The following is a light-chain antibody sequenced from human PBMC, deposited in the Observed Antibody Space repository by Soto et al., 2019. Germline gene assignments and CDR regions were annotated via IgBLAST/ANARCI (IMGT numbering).Light chain of an antibody. CDR2: GNS. V-gene: IGLV1-40*01. J-gene: IGLJ3*02. CDR3: QSYDSSLSGWV. Sequence: QPVLTQPPSVSGSPGQRVTISCTGSSSHIAAGNNGHWHQQLPGTPPKLHINGNSNRTSGVPNRFCGSKSGTSASLALTGLQAEDEADYYYQSYDSSLSGWVFGGGTKLTVL. CDR1: SSHIAAGNN.